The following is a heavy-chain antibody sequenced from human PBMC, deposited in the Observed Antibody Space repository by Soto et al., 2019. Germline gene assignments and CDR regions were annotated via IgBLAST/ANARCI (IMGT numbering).Heavy chain of an antibody. CDR2: ISPDGGEI. Sequence: GALRLXCAASGFTFSNIWMSWVRRSPEKGPEWVASISPDGGEIYYVDSVKGRFTISRDNTRNSLYLQMNSLRAEDTAVYYCAKGPRWGQGTLVTVSS. CDR3: AKGPR. CDR1: GFTFSNIW. V-gene: IGHV3-7*01. J-gene: IGHJ4*02.